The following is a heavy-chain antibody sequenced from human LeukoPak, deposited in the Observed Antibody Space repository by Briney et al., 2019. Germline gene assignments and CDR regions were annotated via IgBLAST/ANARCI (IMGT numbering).Heavy chain of an antibody. CDR1: GGTFSSYA. CDR3: ARADTMVRGVIITNMYYFDY. V-gene: IGHV1-69*13. Sequence: RASVKVSCKASGGTFSSYAISWVRQAPGQGLEWMGGIIPIFGTANYAQKFQGRVTITADESTSTAYMELSSLRSEDTAVYYCARADTMVRGVIITNMYYFDYWGQGTLVTVSS. J-gene: IGHJ4*02. D-gene: IGHD3-10*01. CDR2: IIPIFGTA.